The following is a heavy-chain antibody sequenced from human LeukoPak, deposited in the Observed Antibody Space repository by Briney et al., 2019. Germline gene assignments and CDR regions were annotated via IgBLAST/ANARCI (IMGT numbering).Heavy chain of an antibody. CDR1: GYSISSGYY. J-gene: IGHJ3*02. Sequence: SETLSLTCTVSGYSISSGYYWGWIRQPPGKGLEWIGSIYRSGSTYYNPSLKSRVTISVDTSKDQFSLKLSSVTAADTAVYYCARVAVDSGYFAFDIWGQGTMVTVSS. V-gene: IGHV4-38-2*02. CDR3: ARVAVDSGYFAFDI. D-gene: IGHD3-22*01. CDR2: IYRSGST.